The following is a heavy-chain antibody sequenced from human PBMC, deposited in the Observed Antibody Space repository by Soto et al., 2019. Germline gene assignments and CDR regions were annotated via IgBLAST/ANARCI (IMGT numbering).Heavy chain of an antibody. V-gene: IGHV3-30*18. CDR3: AKDIITGTTSGFDP. CDR2: ISNDRSNK. CDR1: GFTFSSYG. J-gene: IGHJ5*02. D-gene: IGHD1-1*01. Sequence: QVQLVESGGGVVQPGRSLRLSCAASGFTFSSYGMHWVRQAPGKGLEWGAVISNDRSNKYYADSVKDPFTISRNNSKNTLYLQTNSLRAEDTAVYYCAKDIITGTTSGFDPWGQGTLVTVSS.